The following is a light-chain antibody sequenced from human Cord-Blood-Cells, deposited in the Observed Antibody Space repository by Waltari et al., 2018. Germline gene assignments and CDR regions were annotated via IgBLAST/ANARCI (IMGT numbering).Light chain of an antibody. CDR1: SRDVGGYNY. J-gene: IGLJ3*02. Sequence: QSALTHPASVSGSPGQSITISCTGTSRDVGGYNYVSWYQQHPGKAPKLMICDVSNRPSGVSNRFSGSKSGNTASLTISGLQAEDEADYYCSSYTSSSTWVFGGGTKLTVL. V-gene: IGLV2-14*01. CDR2: DVS. CDR3: SSYTSSSTWV.